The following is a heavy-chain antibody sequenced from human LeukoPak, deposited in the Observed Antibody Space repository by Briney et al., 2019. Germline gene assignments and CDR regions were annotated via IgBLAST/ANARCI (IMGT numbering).Heavy chain of an antibody. D-gene: IGHD2-2*01. J-gene: IGHJ4*02. Sequence: GVSLRVSCAASGFTFSSYWMHWVRQGPGKGLVWVSRVNSDGSRTSYADSVKGRFTISRDNAKNTLYLQMNSLRAEDTAVYYCARDQCSGPNCQVALDYWGQGTLVTVSS. CDR3: ARDQCSGPNCQVALDY. CDR1: GFTFSSYW. V-gene: IGHV3-74*01. CDR2: VNSDGSRT.